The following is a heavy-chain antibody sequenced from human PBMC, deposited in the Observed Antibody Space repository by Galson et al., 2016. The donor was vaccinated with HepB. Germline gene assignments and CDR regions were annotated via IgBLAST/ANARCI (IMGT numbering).Heavy chain of an antibody. CDR3: ARELCSVTSCSAGISWFDS. V-gene: IGHV3-30*03. J-gene: IGHJ5*01. CDR1: GFTFSRDG. CDR2: ISHDGTKK. D-gene: IGHD2-2*01. Sequence: SLRLSCAASGFTFSRDGMHWVRQAPGKGLEWVATISHDGTKKYYVDSVKGRFTISRDNSKDTLYLQMNSLRLEDTAVHFCARELCSVTSCSAGISWFDSWGQGILVTVSS.